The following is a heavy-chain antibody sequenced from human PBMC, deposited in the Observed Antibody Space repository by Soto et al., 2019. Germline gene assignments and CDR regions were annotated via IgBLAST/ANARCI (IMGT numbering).Heavy chain of an antibody. Sequence: QVQLVQSGAEVKKPGSSVKVSCKAAGDSFSSYTISWVRQAPGQGLEWMGRVIPILGVANYATNFPGRVAITAEKSSSTTFMDLNSLRSEDTAIYYFTGEPHYDGRGGGVDWGQGPLVTVSS. V-gene: IGHV1-69*08. CDR1: GDSFSSYT. CDR3: TGEPHYDGRGGGVD. D-gene: IGHD3-22*01. J-gene: IGHJ4*02. CDR2: VIPILGVA.